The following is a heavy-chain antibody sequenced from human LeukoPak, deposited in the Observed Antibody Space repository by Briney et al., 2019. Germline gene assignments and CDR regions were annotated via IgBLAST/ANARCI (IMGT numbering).Heavy chain of an antibody. CDR1: GFTFSSYA. D-gene: IGHD3-10*01. CDR2: ISGSGGST. Sequence: GGSLRLSCAASGFTFSSYAMSWVRQAPGKGLEWVSAISGSGGSTYYADSVKGRFTISRDNSKNTLYLQMNSLRAEDTAVYYCAKDRSITMVRGVYHYFDYWGQGTLVTVSS. V-gene: IGHV3-23*01. J-gene: IGHJ4*02. CDR3: AKDRSITMVRGVYHYFDY.